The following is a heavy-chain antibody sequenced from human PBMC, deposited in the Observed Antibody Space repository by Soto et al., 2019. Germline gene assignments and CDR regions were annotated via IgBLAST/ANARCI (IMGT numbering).Heavy chain of an antibody. CDR2: IIPIFGTA. J-gene: IGHJ6*02. CDR1: GGTFSSYA. CDR3: ASYLGPRIVVVPAAIEDYYYYGMDV. V-gene: IGHV1-69*13. D-gene: IGHD2-2*02. Sequence: SVKVSCKAYGGTFSSYAISWVRQAPGQGLEWMGGIIPIFGTANYAQKFQGRVTITADESTSTAYMELSSLRSEDTAVYYCASYLGPRIVVVPAAIEDYYYYGMDVWGQGTKVTVS.